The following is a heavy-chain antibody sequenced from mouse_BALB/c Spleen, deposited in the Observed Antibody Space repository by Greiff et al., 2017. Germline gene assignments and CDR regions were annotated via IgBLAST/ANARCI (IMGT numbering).Heavy chain of an antibody. CDR1: GFTFSSYA. Sequence: EVMLVESGGGLVKPGGSLKLSCAASGFTFSSYAMSWVRQSPEKRLEWVAEISSGGSYTYYPDTVTGRFTISRDNAKNTLYLEMSSLRSEDTAMYYCAREERQLGLPAWFAYSGQGTLVTVSA. V-gene: IGHV5-9-4*01. CDR3: AREERQLGLPAWFAY. J-gene: IGHJ3*01. CDR2: ISSGGSYT. D-gene: IGHD3-2*01.